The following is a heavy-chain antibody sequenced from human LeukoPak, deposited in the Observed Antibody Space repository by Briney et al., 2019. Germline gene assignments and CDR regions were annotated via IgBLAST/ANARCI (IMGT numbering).Heavy chain of an antibody. CDR2: ISGSGGST. D-gene: IGHD6-13*01. CDR3: AKSPVGDSSSWYAAHYYYYYMDV. V-gene: IGHV3-23*01. CDR1: GFTFSSYA. Sequence: GGSLRLSCAASGFTFSSYAMSWVRQAPGKGLEWVSAISGSGGSTYYADSVKGRFTISRDNSKNTLYLQMNSLRAEDTAVYYCAKSPVGDSSSWYAAHYYYYYMDVWGKGTTATVSS. J-gene: IGHJ6*03.